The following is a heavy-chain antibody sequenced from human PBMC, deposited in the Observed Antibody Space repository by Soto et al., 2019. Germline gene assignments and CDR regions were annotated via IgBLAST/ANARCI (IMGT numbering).Heavy chain of an antibody. CDR2: IYYSGTT. V-gene: IGHV4-39*07. J-gene: IGHJ4*02. CDR1: GDSISSSSNY. D-gene: IGHD3-22*01. Sequence: PSETLSLTCNVSGDSISSSSNYWGWIRQPPGEGLEWIGSIYYSGTTYYNPSLKSRVTISVDTSRNQFSLKLSSVTAADTAVYYCARDGFPGDSSGYYYWGQGTLVTVSS. CDR3: ARDGFPGDSSGYYY.